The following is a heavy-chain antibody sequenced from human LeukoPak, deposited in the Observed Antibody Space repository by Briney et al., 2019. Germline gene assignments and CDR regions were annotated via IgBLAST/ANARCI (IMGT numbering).Heavy chain of an antibody. CDR3: AKLGYCSSTSCYRGFLDF. J-gene: IGHJ4*02. CDR2: ISGSGDNT. Sequence: GGSLRLSCAASGLTFSTYGMNWVRQAPGKGLEWVSSISGSGDNTYYADSVEGRFTISRDNSKNTLYLQMNSLRAEDTAVYYCAKLGYCSSTSCYRGFLDFWGQGTLVTVSS. D-gene: IGHD2-2*02. CDR1: GLTFSTYG. V-gene: IGHV3-23*01.